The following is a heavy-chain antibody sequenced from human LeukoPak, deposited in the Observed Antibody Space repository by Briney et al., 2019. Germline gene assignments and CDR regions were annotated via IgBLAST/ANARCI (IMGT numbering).Heavy chain of an antibody. V-gene: IGHV4-38-2*02. Sequence: ESPSLTCAVSLDSTSIGYYWAWIGRPPGKGLEWIGSITSRGNTYKSPTLKSPATISIDTSKNSFSLKLNSVTAAYTAVYYCARDMKPPRPRQGVRYFDYWGQGTLVTVSS. D-gene: IGHD6-6*01. CDR1: LDSTSIGYY. J-gene: IGHJ4*02. CDR2: ITSRGNT. CDR3: ARDMKPPRPRQGVRYFDY.